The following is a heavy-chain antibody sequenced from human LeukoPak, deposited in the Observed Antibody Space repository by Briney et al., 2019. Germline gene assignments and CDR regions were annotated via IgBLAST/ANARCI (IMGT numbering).Heavy chain of an antibody. CDR1: GGSISSYY. Sequence: SETLSLTCTVSGGSISSYYWSWIRQPPGKGLEWIGYIYYSGSTNYNPSLKSRVTISVDTSKNQFSLKLSSVTAADTALYYCASERRGYYFDYWGQGTLVTVSS. CDR2: IYYSGST. CDR3: ASERRGYYFDY. J-gene: IGHJ4*02. D-gene: IGHD1-1*01. V-gene: IGHV4-59*08.